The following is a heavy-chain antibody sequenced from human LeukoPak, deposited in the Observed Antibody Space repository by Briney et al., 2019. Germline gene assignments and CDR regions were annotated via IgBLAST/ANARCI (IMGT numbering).Heavy chain of an antibody. CDR3: ARDQDYYDSSVTGDY. D-gene: IGHD3-22*01. Sequence: PGGSLRLSCAASGFTFSSYSMNWVRQAPGKGLEWVSYISSSSSTMYYADSVKGRFTISRDNAKNSLYLQMNSLRAEDTAVYYCARDQDYYDSSVTGDYWGQGTRVTVSS. CDR1: GFTFSSYS. J-gene: IGHJ4*02. V-gene: IGHV3-48*04. CDR2: ISSSSSTM.